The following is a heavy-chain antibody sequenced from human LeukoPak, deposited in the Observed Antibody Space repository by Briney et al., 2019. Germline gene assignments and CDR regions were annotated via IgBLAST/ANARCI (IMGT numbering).Heavy chain of an antibody. J-gene: IGHJ4*02. V-gene: IGHV3-23*01. CDR1: GFTFSSYA. D-gene: IGHD3-10*01. CDR3: AKDLTKYYYGSGSYPVFDY. Sequence: GGSLRLSCEASGFTFSSYAMSWVRHAPGKGLEWVSAISGSGGSTYYADSVKGRFTITRDNSKNTLYLQMNSLRAEDTAVYYCAKDLTKYYYGSGSYPVFDYWGQGTLVTVSS. CDR2: ISGSGGST.